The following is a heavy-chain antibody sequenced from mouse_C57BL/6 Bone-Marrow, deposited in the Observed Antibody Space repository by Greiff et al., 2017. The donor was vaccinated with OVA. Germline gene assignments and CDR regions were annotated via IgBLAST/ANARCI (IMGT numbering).Heavy chain of an antibody. Sequence: VQLQQSGAELVMPGASVKLSCKASGYTFTSYWMHWVKQRPGQGLEWIGEIDPSDSYTNYTQKFKGKSTLTVDKSSSTAYMQLSSLTSEDSAVYDCAREGNYYGSSYDDWGQGTTLTVSS. J-gene: IGHJ2*01. CDR3: AREGNYYGSSYDD. D-gene: IGHD1-1*01. V-gene: IGHV1-69*01. CDR1: GYTFTSYW. CDR2: IDPSDSYT.